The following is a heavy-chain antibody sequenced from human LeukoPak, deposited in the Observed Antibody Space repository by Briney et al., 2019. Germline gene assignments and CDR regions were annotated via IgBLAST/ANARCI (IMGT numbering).Heavy chain of an antibody. J-gene: IGHJ4*02. V-gene: IGHV1-69*04. CDR2: IITMLGIA. Sequence: GASVKVSCTASGGTFNNYVFSWVRQAPGQGLEWMGMIITMLGIANYAQKFQGRVTITADKSKSTAYMELSSLRSEDTAVYYCERGDWIGSIAARASHFDYWGQGTLVTVSS. CDR1: GGTFNNYV. CDR3: ERGDWIGSIAARASHFDY. D-gene: IGHD6-6*01.